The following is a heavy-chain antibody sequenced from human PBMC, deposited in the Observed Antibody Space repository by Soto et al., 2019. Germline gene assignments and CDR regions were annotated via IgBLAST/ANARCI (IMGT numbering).Heavy chain of an antibody. CDR1: GGSISSRDSY. CDR3: ARGFGRSHFDY. J-gene: IGHJ4*02. D-gene: IGHD3-16*01. V-gene: IGHV4-39*01. Sequence: PSETLSLTCTVSGGSISSRDSYWGWIRQPPGKGLEWIGSFHYSGSTYYNPSLKSRVTISVDTSKNQLPLRVTSVTAADTAVYYCARGFGRSHFDYWGQGTLVTVSS. CDR2: FHYSGST.